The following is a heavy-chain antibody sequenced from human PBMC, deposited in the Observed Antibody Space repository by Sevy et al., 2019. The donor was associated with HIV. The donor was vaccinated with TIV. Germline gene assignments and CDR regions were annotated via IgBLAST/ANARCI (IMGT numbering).Heavy chain of an antibody. V-gene: IGHV3-21*01. J-gene: IGHJ6*03. CDR3: ARGKRFLEWLSKSDYYYMDV. CDR1: GFTFSSYT. CDR2: ISPSNDDI. Sequence: GGSLRLSCAASGFTFSSYTLNWVRQAPGKGLEWVSSISPSNDDIYYADSVKGRFTISRDNAKNSLYLQMNSLRAEDTAVYYCARGKRFLEWLSKSDYYYMDVWGKGTTVTVSS. D-gene: IGHD3-3*01.